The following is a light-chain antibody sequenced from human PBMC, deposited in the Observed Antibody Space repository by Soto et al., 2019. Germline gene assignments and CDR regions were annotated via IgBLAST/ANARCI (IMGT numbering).Light chain of an antibody. V-gene: IGKV3-15*01. CDR2: IAS. Sequence: EIVMTQSPATLSVSPGDRATLSCRASQSLNNHLAWYQQKPGQAPTLLIYIASTRDSGIPARFSGSGSGTEFTLTISSLQSDDFAAYYCQQYNTCPLTFGRGTKLETK. CDR1: QSLNNH. J-gene: IGKJ4*01. CDR3: QQYNTCPLT.